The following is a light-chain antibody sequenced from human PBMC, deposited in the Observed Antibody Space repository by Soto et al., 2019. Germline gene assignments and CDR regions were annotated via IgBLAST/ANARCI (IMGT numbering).Light chain of an antibody. Sequence: DIQMTQSPSTLSASVGDRVTITCRASQSISTWLVWYQQKPGKAPKLLIYDASSLESGVPSRFSGSGSGTEFTLSISSLQPDDFATYYCQQYNSYALTFGPGTKVDIK. V-gene: IGKV1-5*01. J-gene: IGKJ3*01. CDR3: QQYNSYALT. CDR2: DAS. CDR1: QSISTW.